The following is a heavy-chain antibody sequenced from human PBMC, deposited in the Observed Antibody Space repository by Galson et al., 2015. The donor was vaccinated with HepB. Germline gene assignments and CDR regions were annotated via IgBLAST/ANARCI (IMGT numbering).Heavy chain of an antibody. D-gene: IGHD3-10*01. Sequence: SETLSLTCAVYGGTFNSFYWNWIRQTPEEGLEWIGEIHHTGTANYNPSLTSRATLSVDTSKNQFSLILHSLTAADTAVYYCARGLRDRNSAMFYFDSWGQGTPVSVSS. CDR2: IHHTGTA. V-gene: IGHV4-34*01. J-gene: IGHJ4*02. CDR3: ARGLRDRNSAMFYFDS. CDR1: GGTFNSFY.